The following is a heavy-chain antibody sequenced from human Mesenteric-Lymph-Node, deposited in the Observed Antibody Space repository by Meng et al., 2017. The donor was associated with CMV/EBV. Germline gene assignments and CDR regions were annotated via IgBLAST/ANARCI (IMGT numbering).Heavy chain of an antibody. D-gene: IGHD3-10*01. CDR1: GFTFSSYA. J-gene: IGHJ6*02. CDR3: ARDRGRYGMDI. Sequence: GGSLRLSCAASGFTFSSYAMIWVRQAPGKGLEWVSGITGSGDSTYYADSVKGRFTISRDNARNTLFLQMNSLRGDDTATYYCARDRGRYGMDIWGQGTTVTVSS. V-gene: IGHV3-23*01. CDR2: ITGSGDST.